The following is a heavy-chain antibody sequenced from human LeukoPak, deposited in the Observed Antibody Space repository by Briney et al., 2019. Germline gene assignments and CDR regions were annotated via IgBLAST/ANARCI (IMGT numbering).Heavy chain of an antibody. Sequence: PGGSLRLSCAASGFTFSSYWMSWVRQAPGKGLEWVANIKQDGSEKYYVDSVKGRFTISRDNAKNSLYLQMNSLRAEDTAVYYCARVTYGSGSYYGDIWGQGTLVTVSS. CDR1: GFTFSSYW. CDR2: IKQDGSEK. CDR3: ARVTYGSGSYYGDI. V-gene: IGHV3-7*01. D-gene: IGHD3-10*01. J-gene: IGHJ4*02.